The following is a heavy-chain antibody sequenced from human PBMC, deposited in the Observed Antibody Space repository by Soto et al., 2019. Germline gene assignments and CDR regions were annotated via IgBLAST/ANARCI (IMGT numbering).Heavy chain of an antibody. CDR2: IYYSGST. V-gene: IGHV4-30-4*01. J-gene: IGHJ4*02. CDR1: GGSISSGDYY. D-gene: IGHD4-17*01. Sequence: QVQLQESGPGLVKPSQTLSLTCTVSGGSISSGDYYWSWIRQPPGKGLEWIGYIYYSGSTYYNPSLKSRVTISVDTSKNKFSLKLSSVTASDTAVYYGARRGSTVTTLTDYWGQGTLVTVSS. CDR3: ARRGSTVTTLTDY.